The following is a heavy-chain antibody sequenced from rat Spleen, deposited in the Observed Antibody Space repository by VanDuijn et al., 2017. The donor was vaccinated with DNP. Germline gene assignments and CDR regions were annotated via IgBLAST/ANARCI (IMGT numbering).Heavy chain of an antibody. CDR3: ARPPDGFYHVNWFAY. V-gene: IGHV5-25*01. CDR1: GFTFSSFP. Sequence: EVQLVESGGDLVQPGRSLKLSCVASGFTFSSFPMAWVRQAPGKGLEWVASITSSGGTTYYPDSVKGRFTISRDNAKSTLYLQMDSLRSEDTATYYCARPPDGFYHVNWFAYWGQGTLVTVSS. J-gene: IGHJ3*01. CDR2: ITSSGGTT. D-gene: IGHD1-12*03.